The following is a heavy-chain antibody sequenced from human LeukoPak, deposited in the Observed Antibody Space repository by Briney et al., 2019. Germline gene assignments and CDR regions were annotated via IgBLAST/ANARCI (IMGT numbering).Heavy chain of an antibody. D-gene: IGHD2/OR15-2a*01. V-gene: IGHV3-7*01. CDR2: IKFDESEK. CDR1: GFTFSSFW. J-gene: IGHJ5*02. CDR3: AEGTTA. Sequence: GGSLRLSCAASGFTFSSFWMGWVRQAPGKGLEWVASIKFDESEKHHVDSVEGRFTISRGNAKNSLYLQMNSLRAEDTAVYYCAEGTTAWGQGTLVTVSS.